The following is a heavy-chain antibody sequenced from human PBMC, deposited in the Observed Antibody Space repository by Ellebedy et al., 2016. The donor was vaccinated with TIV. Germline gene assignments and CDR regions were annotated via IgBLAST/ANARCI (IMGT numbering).Heavy chain of an antibody. CDR2: IKQDGSEK. CDR3: AGAVGGVGST. D-gene: IGHD1-26*01. Sequence: GGSLRLXXAASGFTFSSYWMTWVRQAPGKGLEWVANIKQDGSEKYYVDSVKGRFTISRDNAKNSVYLQMNSLRAEDTAVYYCAGAVGGVGSTWGQGTLVTVSS. V-gene: IGHV3-7*01. J-gene: IGHJ4*02. CDR1: GFTFSSYW.